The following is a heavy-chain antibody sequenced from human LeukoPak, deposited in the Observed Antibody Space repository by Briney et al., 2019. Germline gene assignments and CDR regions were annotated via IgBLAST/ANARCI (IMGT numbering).Heavy chain of an antibody. Sequence: PSETLSLTCAVSGYSISSGYYWGWIRQPPGEGLEWIGSIYHSGSTYYNPSLKSRVTISVDTSKNQFSLKLSSVTAADTAVYYCAAAIVVVIGAFDIWGQGTMVTVSS. J-gene: IGHJ3*02. V-gene: IGHV4-38-2*01. CDR3: AAAIVVVIGAFDI. CDR1: GYSISSGYY. D-gene: IGHD3-22*01. CDR2: IYHSGST.